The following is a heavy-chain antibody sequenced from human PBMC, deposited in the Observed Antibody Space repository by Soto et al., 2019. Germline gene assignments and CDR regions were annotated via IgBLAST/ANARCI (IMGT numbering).Heavy chain of an antibody. CDR2: ISGQIAKT. J-gene: IGHJ4*02. Sequence: QVQLVQSGPEVKKPGASVKVSCKASGYSFHNFGIIWVRQAPGQGLEWMGWISGQIAKTNYAQKFQGKVTMTTDTSTSTAYRELNTLTSDDTGMYYCARGPPSGSFSLPPRYWGQGTLVTVSS. V-gene: IGHV1-18*04. D-gene: IGHD1-26*01. CDR1: GYSFHNFG. CDR3: ARGPPSGSFSLPPRY.